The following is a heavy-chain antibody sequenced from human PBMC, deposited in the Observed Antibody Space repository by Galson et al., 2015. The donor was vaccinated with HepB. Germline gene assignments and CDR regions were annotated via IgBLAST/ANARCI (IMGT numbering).Heavy chain of an antibody. CDR3: AKGGTAAMMSGFDS. Sequence: SLRLSCAASGFTFDDYAMHWVRQAPGKGPEWVSGISWSSGNMGYADSVKGRFTISRDGANNALYLQMNSLRPEDSALYYCAKGGTAAMMSGFDSWGQGTLVTVSS. V-gene: IGHV3-9*01. CDR2: ISWSSGNM. D-gene: IGHD2-2*01. J-gene: IGHJ4*02. CDR1: GFTFDDYA.